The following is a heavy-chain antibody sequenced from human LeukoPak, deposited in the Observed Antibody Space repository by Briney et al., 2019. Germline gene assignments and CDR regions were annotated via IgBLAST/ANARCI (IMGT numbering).Heavy chain of an antibody. J-gene: IGHJ3*02. D-gene: IGHD1-7*01. CDR3: AKTTRASIRSAFDI. Sequence: PSETLSLTCTVSGDSITTSSYYWGWVRQPPGKGLEWIGCTSHSGTTFYSPSLRSRVSISVDTSNSQFSLKLSSMTATDTAVYYCAKTTRASIRSAFDIWGQGTSVTVSS. CDR2: TSHSGTT. V-gene: IGHV4-39*01. CDR1: GDSITTSSYY.